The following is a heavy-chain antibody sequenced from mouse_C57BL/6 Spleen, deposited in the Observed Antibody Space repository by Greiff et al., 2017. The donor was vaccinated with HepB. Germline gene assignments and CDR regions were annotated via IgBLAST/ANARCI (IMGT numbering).Heavy chain of an antibody. CDR2: INPSNGGT. CDR3: ARDGTTVVAPMDYAMDY. CDR1: GYTFTSYW. D-gene: IGHD1-1*01. V-gene: IGHV1-53*01. Sequence: QVQLQQPGTELVKPGASVKLSCKASGYTFTSYWMHWVKQRPGQGLEWIGNINPSNGGTNYNEKFKSKATLTVDKSSSTAYMQLSSLTSEDSAVYYCARDGTTVVAPMDYAMDYWGQGTSVTVSS. J-gene: IGHJ4*01.